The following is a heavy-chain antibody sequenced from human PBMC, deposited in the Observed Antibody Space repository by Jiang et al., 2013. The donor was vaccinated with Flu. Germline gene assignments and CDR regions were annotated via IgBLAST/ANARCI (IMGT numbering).Heavy chain of an antibody. CDR2: IYYSGST. CDR3: ARGGSSGWNDAFDI. J-gene: IGHJ3*02. Sequence: GPGLVKPSQTLSLTCTVSGGSISSGGYYWSWIRQHPGKGLEWIGYIYYSGSTYYNPSLKSRVTISVDTSKNQFSLKLSSVTAADTAVYYCARGGSSGWNDAFDIWGQGTMVTVSS. D-gene: IGHD6-19*01. V-gene: IGHV4-31*03. CDR1: GGSISSGGYY.